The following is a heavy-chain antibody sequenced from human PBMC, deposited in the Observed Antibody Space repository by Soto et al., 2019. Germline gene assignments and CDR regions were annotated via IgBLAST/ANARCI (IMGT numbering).Heavy chain of an antibody. CDR1: GFSVGDNY. CDR2: SSSSGDYT. J-gene: IGHJ6*02. CDR3: ARSSGRRHVFTFDYGLDV. D-gene: IGHD3-16*01. V-gene: IGHV3-11*06. Sequence: QVQLVESGGGLVEPGGSLRLSCAASGFSVGDNYMTWIRQAPGKGRAWLSYSSSSGDYTNYADSVKGRFTITRDNAKNSLYLQMDSLRAEDTAVYFCARSSGRRHVFTFDYGLDVWGQGTTVTVSS.